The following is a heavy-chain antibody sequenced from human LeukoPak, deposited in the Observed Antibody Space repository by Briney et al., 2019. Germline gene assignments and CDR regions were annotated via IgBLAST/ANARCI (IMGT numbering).Heavy chain of an antibody. V-gene: IGHV3-23*01. CDR3: ARDAGDSLYYFDY. D-gene: IGHD5-18*01. CDR2: ISGSGGGGT. CDR1: A. J-gene: IGHJ4*02. Sequence: AMSGVRQAPGXGLEWVSAISGSGGGGTSYGGSVKGRFTISRDNSKNTLYLQLNSLRAEDTAVYYCARDAGDSLYYFDYWGQGTLVTVSS.